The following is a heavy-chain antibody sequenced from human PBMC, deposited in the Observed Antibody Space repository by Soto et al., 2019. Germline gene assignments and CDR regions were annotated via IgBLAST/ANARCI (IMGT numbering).Heavy chain of an antibody. CDR2: IYPGDSDT. CDR1: GCRFISYW. CDR3: ARSYYYDSSGYTIPNYYYYGMGV. V-gene: IGHV5-51*01. J-gene: IGHJ6*02. D-gene: IGHD3-22*01. Sequence: GVSQQIWCKGSGCRFISYWSGWMRQMPGKGLEWMGIIYPGDSDTRYSPSFQGQVTISADKSISTAYLQWSSLKASDTAMYYCARSYYYDSSGYTIPNYYYYGMGVWGQGTTVTVSS.